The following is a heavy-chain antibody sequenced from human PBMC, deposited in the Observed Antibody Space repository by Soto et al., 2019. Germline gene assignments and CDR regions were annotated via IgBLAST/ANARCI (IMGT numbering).Heavy chain of an antibody. J-gene: IGHJ4*02. Sequence: GGSLRLSCAASGFTFSSSWMYWFRQAPGKGLVWVSGISGDGGTTTHADSVKGRFTISRDNAKNTLYLQMNSLRVEDTAVYYCARAGLLAPGDYWGQGTLVTVSS. V-gene: IGHV3-74*01. CDR3: ARAGLLAPGDY. CDR2: ISGDGGTT. D-gene: IGHD1-26*01. CDR1: GFTFSSSW.